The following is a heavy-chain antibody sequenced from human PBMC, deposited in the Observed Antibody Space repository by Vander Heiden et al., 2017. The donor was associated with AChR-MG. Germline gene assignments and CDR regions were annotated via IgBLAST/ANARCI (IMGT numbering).Heavy chain of an antibody. V-gene: IGHV1-3*01. J-gene: IGHJ1*01. D-gene: IGHD6-25*01. Sequence: QVHLVQSGAEAKPPGASVTVSCKASGYAFSTYTKHWVRQAPGQRLEWMGWINAATGDTKYLQKFQGRVTITRDTPTETAYMELKRLRSDDTAVFYCARGYSSGRFDFQLWGQGTLVTVSS. CDR1: GYAFSTYT. CDR2: INAATGDT. CDR3: ARGYSSGRFDFQL.